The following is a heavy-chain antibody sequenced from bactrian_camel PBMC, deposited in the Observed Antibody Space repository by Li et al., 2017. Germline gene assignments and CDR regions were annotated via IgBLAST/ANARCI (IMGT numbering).Heavy chain of an antibody. CDR2: IFRGKP. Sequence: VQLVESGGGSVQAGGSLRLSCTASGFTPSTYCIGWFRQASGSEREGVGGIFRGKPVYADSVKGRFTISQDIAKNTLYLQMHSLRPEDTAMYYCAVRSVGWCPLFEHWLGKRAYTPGGYFTNWGQGTQVTVS. CDR1: GFTPSTYC. V-gene: IGHV3S6*01. J-gene: IGHJ4*01. CDR3: AVRSVGWCPLFEHWLGKRAYTPGGYFTN. D-gene: IGHD1*01.